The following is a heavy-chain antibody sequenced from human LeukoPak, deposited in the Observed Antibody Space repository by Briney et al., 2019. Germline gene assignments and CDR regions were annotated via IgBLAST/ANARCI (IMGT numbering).Heavy chain of an antibody. CDR3: ARVQRRLVGALDY. CDR1: GYTFTGYY. Sequence: GASVKVSCKASGYTFTGYYMHWVRQAPGQGLEWMGWINPNSGGTNYAQKFQGRVTMTRDTSISTAYMELSRLRSDDTAVYYCARVQRRLVGALDYWGQGTLVTVSS. D-gene: IGHD1-26*01. CDR2: INPNSGGT. J-gene: IGHJ4*02. V-gene: IGHV1-2*02.